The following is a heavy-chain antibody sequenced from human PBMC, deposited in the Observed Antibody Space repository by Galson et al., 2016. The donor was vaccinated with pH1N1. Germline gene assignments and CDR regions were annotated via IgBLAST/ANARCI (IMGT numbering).Heavy chain of an antibody. CDR2: TYYRSKWYN. CDR1: GDSVSSNSAA. V-gene: IGHV6-1*01. D-gene: IGHD3-22*01. Sequence: CAISGDSVSSNSAAWNWIRRSPSRGLEWLGRTYYRSKWYNDYAVSVKSRITINPDTSKNQFSLQLNSVTPEDTAVYYCARGGFYYDSSGPSYGMDVWGQGTTVPVSS. J-gene: IGHJ6*02. CDR3: ARGGFYYDSSGPSYGMDV.